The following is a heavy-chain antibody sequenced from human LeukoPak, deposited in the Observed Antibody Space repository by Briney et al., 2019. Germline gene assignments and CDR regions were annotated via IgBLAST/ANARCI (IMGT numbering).Heavy chain of an antibody. Sequence: PSETLSLTCTVSGGSISSCYWSWIRQPPGKGLEWIGYIYYSGSTNYNPSLKSRVTISVDTSKNQFSLKLSSLTAADTAVYYCARAVLSYCRGGSCPYFDYWGQGTLVTVSS. J-gene: IGHJ4*01. CDR1: GGSISSCY. CDR3: ARAVLSYCRGGSCPYFDY. V-gene: IGHV4-59*01. D-gene: IGHD2-15*01. CDR2: IYYSGST.